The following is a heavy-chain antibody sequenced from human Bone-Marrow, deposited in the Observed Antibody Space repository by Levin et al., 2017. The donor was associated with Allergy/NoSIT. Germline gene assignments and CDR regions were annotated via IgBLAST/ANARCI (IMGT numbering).Heavy chain of an antibody. CDR2: ISYDGSNK. CDR1: GFTFSSYA. J-gene: IGHJ4*02. Sequence: GESLKISCAASGFTFSSYAMHWVRQAPGKGLEWVAVISYDGSNKYYADSVKGRFTISRDNSKNTLYLQMNSLRAEDTAVYYCARDGRQHPLDYWGQGTLVTVSS. CDR3: ARDGRQHPLDY. D-gene: IGHD6-13*01. V-gene: IGHV3-30-3*01.